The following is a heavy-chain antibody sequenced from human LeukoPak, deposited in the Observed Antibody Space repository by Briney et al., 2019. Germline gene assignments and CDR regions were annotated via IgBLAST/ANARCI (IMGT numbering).Heavy chain of an antibody. V-gene: IGHV4-39*01. CDR1: DGSITTYY. CDR2: VHYSGTT. Sequence: KPSETLSLTCSVSDGSITTYYWGWARQPPGKGLEYIGTVHYSGTTYYNPSLRSRLTMSVDTSKNQISLKLNSVTAADTALYYWARAVDNSIDLWGQGFLVTVSS. CDR3: ARAVDNSIDL. J-gene: IGHJ5*02. D-gene: IGHD2/OR15-2a*01.